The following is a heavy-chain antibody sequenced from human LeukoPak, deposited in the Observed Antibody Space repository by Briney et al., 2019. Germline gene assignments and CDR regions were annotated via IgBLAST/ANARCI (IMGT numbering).Heavy chain of an antibody. CDR2: ISYDGSNK. CDR1: GFTFSSYG. V-gene: IGHV3-30*18. Sequence: GGSLRLSCAASGFTFSSYGMHWVRQAPGKGLEWVAVISYDGSNKYYADSVKGRFTISRDNSKNTLYLQMNSLRAEDTAVYYCAKDLGYYDSSGYYDFDYWGQGTLVTVSS. CDR3: AKDLGYYDSSGYYDFDY. D-gene: IGHD3-22*01. J-gene: IGHJ4*02.